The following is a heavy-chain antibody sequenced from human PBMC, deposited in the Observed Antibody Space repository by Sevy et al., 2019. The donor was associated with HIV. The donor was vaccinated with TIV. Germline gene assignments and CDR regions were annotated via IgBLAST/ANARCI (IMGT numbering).Heavy chain of an antibody. J-gene: IGHJ2*01. V-gene: IGHV4-34*01. CDR3: AGGGDGVVPSPIIGLGPWTKYWYFDL. D-gene: IGHD3-3*01. CDR2: VNHSGST. CDR1: GGSFSGYS. Sequence: SETLSLTCAVSGGSFSGYSWDWIRQPPGKGLEWIGEVNHSGSTNYNPSLKSRVTISVDTSKNQFSLKLNFVTAADTARYYCAGGGDGVVPSPIIGLGPWTKYWYFDLWGRGTLVTVSS.